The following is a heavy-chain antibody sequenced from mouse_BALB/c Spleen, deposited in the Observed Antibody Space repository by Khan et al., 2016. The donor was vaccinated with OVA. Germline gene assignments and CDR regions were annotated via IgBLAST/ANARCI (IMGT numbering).Heavy chain of an antibody. J-gene: IGHJ3*01. Sequence: VQLQQSGTVLARPGTSVRMSCKASGYIFTDYLMHWVKQRPGQSLEWIGSIYPGNNDTSYNQKFKDKAKLTSVPSATTAYMDFSRLTNEDSAVFYCTRAGYGAFAFWGQGTLVTVSA. CDR1: GYIFTDYL. CDR2: IYPGNNDT. CDR3: TRAGYGAFAF. D-gene: IGHD1-1*01. V-gene: IGHV1-5*01.